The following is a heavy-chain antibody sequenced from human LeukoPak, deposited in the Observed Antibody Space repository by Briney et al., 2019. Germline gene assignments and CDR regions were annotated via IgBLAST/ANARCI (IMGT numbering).Heavy chain of an antibody. CDR2: INHSGST. CDR3: AREWCGITMIVAPGWFDP. D-gene: IGHD3-22*01. CDR1: SGSFSGYY. J-gene: IGHJ5*02. V-gene: IGHV4-34*01. Sequence: SETLSLTCAVYSGSFSGYYWSWIRQPPGKGLEWIGEINHSGSTNYNPSLRSRVTISVDTSKNQFSLKLSSVTAADTAVYYCAREWCGITMIVAPGWFDPWGQGTLVTVSS.